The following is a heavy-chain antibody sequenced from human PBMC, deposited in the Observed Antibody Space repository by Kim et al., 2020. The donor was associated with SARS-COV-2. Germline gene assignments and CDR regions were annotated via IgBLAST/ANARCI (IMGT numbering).Heavy chain of an antibody. D-gene: IGHD2-8*02. CDR1: GGSISSDGYY. Sequence: SETLSLTCTVSGGSISSDGYYWSWIRQHPGKGLEWIGYIYYSGSTYYNPSLKSRVTISVDTSKNQFSLKLSSVTAADTAVYYCARARKDIVLVVYAMGAFDIWGQGTMVTVSS. CDR2: IYYSGST. V-gene: IGHV4-31*03. J-gene: IGHJ3*02. CDR3: ARARKDIVLVVYAMGAFDI.